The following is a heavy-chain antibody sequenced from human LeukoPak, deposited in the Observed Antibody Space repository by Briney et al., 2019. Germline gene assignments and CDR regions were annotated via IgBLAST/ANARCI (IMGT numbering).Heavy chain of an antibody. D-gene: IGHD3-3*01. CDR3: ARDADFWSGYSEPQYYFDY. CDR1: GGSISSYY. V-gene: IGHV4-4*07. Sequence: PSETLSLTCTVSGGSISSYYWSWIRQPAGKGLEWIGRIYTSGSTNYNPSLKSRVTMSVDTSKDQFSLKLSSVTAADTAVHYCARDADFWSGYSEPQYYFDYWGQGTLVTVSS. J-gene: IGHJ4*02. CDR2: IYTSGST.